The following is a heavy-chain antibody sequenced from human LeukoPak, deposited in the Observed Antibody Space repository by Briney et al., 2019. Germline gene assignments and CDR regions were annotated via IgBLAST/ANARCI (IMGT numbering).Heavy chain of an antibody. CDR3: AKGGGRPSDDAFDL. CDR2: VWFDGENN. V-gene: IGHV3-33*06. D-gene: IGHD3-16*01. Sequence: GGSLRLSCVASGFTFASYVIHWVRQPPGKGLEWVAVVWFDGENNYYAESVKGRFTVSRDNSKNMLYLQMNSLRVEDTAVYYCAKGGGRPSDDAFDLWGQGTMVTVSS. J-gene: IGHJ3*01. CDR1: GFTFASYV.